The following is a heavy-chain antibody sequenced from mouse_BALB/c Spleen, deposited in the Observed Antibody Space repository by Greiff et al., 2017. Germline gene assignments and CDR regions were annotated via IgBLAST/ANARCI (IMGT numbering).Heavy chain of an antibody. CDR2: IDPSDSYT. CDR1: GYTFTSYW. J-gene: IGHJ3*01. CDR3: TSNYYDYDEFAY. Sequence: QVQLQQPGAELVKPGASVKMSCKASGYTFTSYWMHWVKQRPGQGLEWIGVIDPSDSYTSYNQKFKGKATLTVDTSSSTAYMQLSSLTSEDSAVYYCTSNYYDYDEFAYWGQGTLVTVSA. V-gene: IGHV1S127*01. D-gene: IGHD2-4*01.